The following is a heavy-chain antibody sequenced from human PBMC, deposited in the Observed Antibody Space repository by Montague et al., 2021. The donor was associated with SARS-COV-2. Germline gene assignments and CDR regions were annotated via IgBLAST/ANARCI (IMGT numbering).Heavy chain of an antibody. V-gene: IGHV3-23*01. CDR1: GFTFNNYA. Sequence: SLRLSCAASGFTFNNYAITWVRQAPGKGLEWVAAIGGSGAGTYYADSVKGRFTISRDNSKNTLFLQMNSLRPEDTALYYCAKSLDTSGYSFDGGADYWGQGTLVTVSS. CDR3: AKSLDTSGYSFDGGADY. CDR2: IGGSGAGT. J-gene: IGHJ4*02. D-gene: IGHD5-12*01.